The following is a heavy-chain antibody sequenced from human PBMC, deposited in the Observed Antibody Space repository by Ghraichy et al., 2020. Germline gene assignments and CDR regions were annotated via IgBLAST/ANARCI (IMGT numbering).Heavy chain of an antibody. CDR2: ISGSGGST. Sequence: GGSLRLSCAASGFTFPTYAMNWVRQAPGKGLEWVSGISGSGGSTYYADSVKGRFTISRDNSKNTLSLQMNSLRAEDTAVYYCAKDWAYGDNSRGWFDPWGQGILVTVSS. D-gene: IGHD4-23*01. V-gene: IGHV3-23*01. CDR1: GFTFPTYA. J-gene: IGHJ5*02. CDR3: AKDWAYGDNSRGWFDP.